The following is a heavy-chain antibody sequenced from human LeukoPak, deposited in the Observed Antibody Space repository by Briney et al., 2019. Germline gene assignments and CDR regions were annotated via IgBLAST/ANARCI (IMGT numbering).Heavy chain of an antibody. CDR2: INPSGGST. J-gene: IGHJ4*02. D-gene: IGHD6-6*01. CDR1: GYTLTELS. Sequence: GASVKVSCKVSGYTLTELSMHWVRQAPGQGLEWMGIINPSGGSTSYAQKFQGRVTMTRGTSTSTVYMELSSLRSEDTAVYYCARGPLSSSLYFDYWGQGTLVTVSS. V-gene: IGHV1-46*01. CDR3: ARGPLSSSLYFDY.